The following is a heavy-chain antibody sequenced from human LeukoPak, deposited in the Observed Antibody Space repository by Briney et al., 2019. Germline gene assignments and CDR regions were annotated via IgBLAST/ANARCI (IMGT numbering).Heavy chain of an antibody. Sequence: ASVKVSCKASGYTFTGYYMHWVRQAPGQGLEWMGWINPNSGGTNYAQKFQGRVTMTGDTSISTAYMELSRLRSDDTAVYYCARKAFGGVIVPYYFDYWGQGTLVTVSS. D-gene: IGHD3-16*02. V-gene: IGHV1-2*02. J-gene: IGHJ4*02. CDR1: GYTFTGYY. CDR3: ARKAFGGVIVPYYFDY. CDR2: INPNSGGT.